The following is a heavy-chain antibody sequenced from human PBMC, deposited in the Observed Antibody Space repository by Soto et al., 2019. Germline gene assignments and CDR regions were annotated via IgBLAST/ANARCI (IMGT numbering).Heavy chain of an antibody. CDR3: AGPGYSSQDY. CDR2: ISGSGDGT. J-gene: IGHJ4*02. CDR1: GFTFSSFA. D-gene: IGHD5-18*01. V-gene: IGHV3-23*01. Sequence: GSLRLSCAASGFTFSSFALSWVRQAPGKGLEWVSAISGSGDGTDYADSVKGRFTISRDNSKNTLYLQMNSLRAEDTAVYYCAGPGYSSQDYWGQGALVT.